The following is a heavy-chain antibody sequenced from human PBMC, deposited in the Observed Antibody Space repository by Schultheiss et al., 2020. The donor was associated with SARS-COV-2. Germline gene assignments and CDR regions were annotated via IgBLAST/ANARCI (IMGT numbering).Heavy chain of an antibody. D-gene: IGHD6-19*01. V-gene: IGHV4-34*01. CDR1: GGSFSGYY. J-gene: IGHJ4*02. Sequence: SQTLSLTCAVYGGSFSGYYWGWIRRPPGKGLEWIGGIHYSGSTYYKPSLKSRVTISVDTSKNQFSLKVSSVTAADTAVYYCARDSGWYGAFDYWGQGALVTVSS. CDR2: IHYSGST. CDR3: ARDSGWYGAFDY.